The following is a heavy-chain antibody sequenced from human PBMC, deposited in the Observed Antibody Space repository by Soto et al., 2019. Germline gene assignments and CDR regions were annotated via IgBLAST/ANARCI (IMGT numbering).Heavy chain of an antibody. CDR1: GYSFTSHY. CDR2: IYPGGVNI. D-gene: IGHD3-10*01. V-gene: IGHV1-46*03. CDR3: GREQSWHGLGWWFDP. Sequence: QVQLVQSGAEVKKPGASVKVSCKAIGYSFTSHYMHWVRQAPGQGLEWMGTIYPGGVNIGYAQKFKGIGTMTKDTSTSTVYKELNSPTFEDKGVYYCGREQSWHGLGWWFDPWGQGTLVTVSS. J-gene: IGHJ5*02.